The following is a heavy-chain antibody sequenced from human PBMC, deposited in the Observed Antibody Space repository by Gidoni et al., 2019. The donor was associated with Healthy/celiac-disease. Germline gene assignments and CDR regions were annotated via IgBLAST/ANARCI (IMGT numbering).Heavy chain of an antibody. Sequence: QVQLQESGPGLVKPSETLSLTCTVSGGSISSYYWSWIRQPPGKGLEWIGDIYYSGSTNYNPSLKSRVTISVDTSKNQFSLKLSSVTAADTAVYYCARAGSGSYLVDYWGQGTLVTVSS. D-gene: IGHD1-26*01. CDR2: IYYSGST. CDR3: ARAGSGSYLVDY. CDR1: GGSISSYY. J-gene: IGHJ4*02. V-gene: IGHV4-59*01.